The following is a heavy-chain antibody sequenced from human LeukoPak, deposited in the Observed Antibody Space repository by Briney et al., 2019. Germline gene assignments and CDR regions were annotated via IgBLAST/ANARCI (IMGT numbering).Heavy chain of an antibody. Sequence: GGSLRLSCGASGFTFRDYGFHWVRQAPGRGLERVASIRYDATEKHYADSVKGRFSISRDNSKNTLYLQMNSLRIEDTAVYYCAKHPYSWGQGTLVTVSS. V-gene: IGHV3-30*02. CDR3: AKHPYS. CDR2: IRYDATEK. J-gene: IGHJ4*02. CDR1: GFTFRDYG.